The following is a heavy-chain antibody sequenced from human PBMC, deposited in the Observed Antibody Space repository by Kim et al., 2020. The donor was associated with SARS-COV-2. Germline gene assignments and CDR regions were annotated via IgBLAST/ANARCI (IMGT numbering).Heavy chain of an antibody. CDR1: GFTFSLYW. Sequence: GGSLRLSCAASGFTFSLYWVTWVRQAPGKGLEWVANIKPDGSVQFYVDSVKGRFTLSRDNAKNSVYLQMNSLRAEDTAVYYCARGRDFLVLPDHYYHVDVWGKGTAVTVSS. D-gene: IGHD2-2*01. V-gene: IGHV3-7*01. J-gene: IGHJ6*03. CDR2: IKPDGSVQ. CDR3: ARGRDFLVLPDHYYHVDV.